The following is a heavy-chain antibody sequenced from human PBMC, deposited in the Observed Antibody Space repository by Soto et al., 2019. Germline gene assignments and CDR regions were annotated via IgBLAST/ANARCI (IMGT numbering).Heavy chain of an antibody. D-gene: IGHD1-1*01. J-gene: IGHJ6*01. CDR2: ISYDGDNK. V-gene: IGHV3-30-3*01. Sequence: QVQLVESGGGVVQPGRSLRLSCAASGFTFSYHALNWVRQAPGKGLEWVAVISYDGDNKYIAESVKGRFTISIENSKNTVSLQMNSLRAEDTAMYFCARATTTSAFSAMDVGGQGTTVTVSS. CDR1: GFTFSYHA. CDR3: ARATTTSAFSAMDV.